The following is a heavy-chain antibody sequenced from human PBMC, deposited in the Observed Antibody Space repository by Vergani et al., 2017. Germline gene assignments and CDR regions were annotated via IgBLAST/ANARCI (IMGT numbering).Heavy chain of an antibody. J-gene: IGHJ2*01. V-gene: IGHV3-9*01. CDR2: IIWNGESI. CDR1: GFTFDDYA. D-gene: IGHD6-13*01. CDR3: VKDIAASGNYWYFDL. Sequence: EVQLVESGGGLVQPGRSLRLSCAASGFTFDDYAMHWVRQALGKGLEWVSGIIWNGESIADADSGKGRFTISRDNAKNSLYLQMNSLRAEDTALYYCVKDIAASGNYWYFDLWGRGTLVTVSS.